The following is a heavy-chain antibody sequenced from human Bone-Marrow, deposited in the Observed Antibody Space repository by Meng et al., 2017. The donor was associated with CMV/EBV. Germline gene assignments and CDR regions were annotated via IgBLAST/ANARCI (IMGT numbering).Heavy chain of an antibody. CDR1: GGSISSYY. J-gene: IGHJ4*02. V-gene: IGHV4-59*12. CDR3: ARESYCSVGCCYSGVDY. CDR2: IYYSGST. Sequence: GSLRLSCTVSGGSISSYYWSWIRQPPGKGLEWIGYIYYSGSTNYNPSLKSRVTISVDTSKNQFSLKLSSVTAADTAVYYCARESYCSVGCCYSGVDYWGQGTLVTVSS. D-gene: IGHD2-15*01.